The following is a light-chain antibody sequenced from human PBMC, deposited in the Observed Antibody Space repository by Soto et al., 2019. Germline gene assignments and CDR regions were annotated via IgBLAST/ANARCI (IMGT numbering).Light chain of an antibody. V-gene: IGLV7-43*01. CDR1: TGAVTSSNY. Sequence: QTVVTQEPSLTVSPGGTVTLTCAVYTGAVTSSNYPNWFQQKPGQAPRALIYSTNHKYSWTPARFSGSLLGGKAALTLSGVQPEDEADYYCLLYYGGQLGVFGVGTKLTVL. CDR2: STN. CDR3: LLYYGGQLGV. J-gene: IGLJ2*01.